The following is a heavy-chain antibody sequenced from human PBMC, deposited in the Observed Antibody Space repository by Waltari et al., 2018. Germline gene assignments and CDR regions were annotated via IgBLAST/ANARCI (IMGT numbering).Heavy chain of an antibody. V-gene: IGHV3-23*01. CDR3: ARGRAYFFDSNGYRYFDY. CDR2: IIGRAIDT. J-gene: IGHJ4*02. Sequence: EVRLLESGGGLVQPGGSLRLSCAASGFTFNNFAMNWIRQAPGKGLEWVSCIIGRAIDTYHADSVKGRFSISRDNSKNTLDLRMNSLRAEDTAMYYCARGRAYFFDSNGYRYFDYWGQGILVTVSS. CDR1: GFTFNNFA. D-gene: IGHD3-22*01.